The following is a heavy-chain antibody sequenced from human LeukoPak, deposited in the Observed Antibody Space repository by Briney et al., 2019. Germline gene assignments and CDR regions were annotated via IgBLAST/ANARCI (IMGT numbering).Heavy chain of an antibody. D-gene: IGHD6-13*01. Sequence: GGSLRLSCAASGFTFSDYYMTWIRQAPGKGLEWISYISSSGNTIYYADSVKGRFTISRDNAKNSLYLQMNSLRAEDMAVYYCAREGIGASLDYWGQGTLVTVSS. CDR2: ISSSGNTI. V-gene: IGHV3-11*04. CDR1: GFTFSDYY. J-gene: IGHJ4*02. CDR3: AREGIGASLDY.